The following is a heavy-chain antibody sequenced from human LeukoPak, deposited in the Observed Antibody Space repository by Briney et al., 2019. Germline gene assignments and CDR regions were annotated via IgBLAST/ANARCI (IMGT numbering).Heavy chain of an antibody. CDR3: ANEIRPNDY. CDR2: IYSGGRT. CDR1: GFTVSSNY. Sequence: GGSLRLSCAASGFTVSSNYMSWVRQAPGKGLEWVSVIYSGGRTYYADSVKGRFSISRDNSKNTVYLQMNRLRGDDTAVYYCANEIRPNDYWGQGTLVTVSS. V-gene: IGHV3-53*01. J-gene: IGHJ4*02. D-gene: IGHD4-17*01.